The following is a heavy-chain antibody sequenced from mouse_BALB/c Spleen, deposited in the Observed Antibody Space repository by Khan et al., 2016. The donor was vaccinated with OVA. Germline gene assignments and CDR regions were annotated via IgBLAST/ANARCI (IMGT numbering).Heavy chain of an antibody. J-gene: IGHJ3*01. CDR1: GFTFSTYG. CDR3: KRRAYYCNSAGFAY. Sequence: EVELVESGGDLVKPGGSLKLSCATSGFTFSTYGMSWVRQTPDKRLEWVAAISSGGSYTYYPGSVKGRFTISRDNANNTLYLQMSSLKSEDTAIYYCKRRAYYCNSAGFAYWGQGTLVTVSA. V-gene: IGHV5-6*01. CDR2: ISSGGSYT. D-gene: IGHD1-1*01.